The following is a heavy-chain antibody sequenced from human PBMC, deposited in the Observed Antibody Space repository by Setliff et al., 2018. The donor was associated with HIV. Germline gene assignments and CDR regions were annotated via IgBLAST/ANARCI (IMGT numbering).Heavy chain of an antibody. J-gene: IGHJ3*01. CDR3: ARTRVFDSFDV. Sequence: ASVKVSCKAIGYMILGYKMSWVRQAPGQGLEWIGRISPDNGAAEYAPKFQGRVRMTLDTSISTAYLEIPRLTSEDAAVYYCARTRVFDSFDVWGQGPMGTVS. CDR2: ISPDNGAA. CDR1: GYMILGYK. V-gene: IGHV1-2*06.